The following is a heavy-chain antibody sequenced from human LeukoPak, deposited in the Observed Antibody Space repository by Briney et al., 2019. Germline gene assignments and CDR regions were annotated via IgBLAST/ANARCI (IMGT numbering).Heavy chain of an antibody. CDR1: GFTFSSYW. J-gene: IGHJ4*02. V-gene: IGHV3-7*01. CDR3: AKGSGSYYIDY. CDR2: IKQDGSEK. Sequence: GGSLRLSCAASGFTFSSYWMSWVRQAPGKGLEWVANIKQDGSEKYYVDSVKGRFTISRDNAKNTLYLQMNSLRAEDTAVYYCAKGSGSYYIDYWGQGTLVTVSS. D-gene: IGHD3-10*01.